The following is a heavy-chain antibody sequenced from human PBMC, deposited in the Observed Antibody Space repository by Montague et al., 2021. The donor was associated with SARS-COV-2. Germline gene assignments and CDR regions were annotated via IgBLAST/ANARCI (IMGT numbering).Heavy chain of an antibody. CDR3: ARDDYTPGDYYYYYGMDV. CDR1: GYSISSGYY. J-gene: IGHJ6*02. D-gene: IGHD4-11*01. V-gene: IGHV4-38-2*02. CDR2: IYHSGST. Sequence: SETLSLTCTVSGYSISSGYYWGWIRQPPGKGLEWIGSIYHSGSTXYNPSLKSRVTVSVDTSKNQFSLKLSSVTAADTAVYYSARDDYTPGDYYYYYGMDVWGQGTTVTVSS.